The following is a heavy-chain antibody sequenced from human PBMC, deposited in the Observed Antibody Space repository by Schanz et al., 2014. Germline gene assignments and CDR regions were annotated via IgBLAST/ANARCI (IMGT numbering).Heavy chain of an antibody. CDR2: ISYDGNNE. V-gene: IGHV3-30*18. J-gene: IGHJ4*02. Sequence: VQLLESGGGLVQPGGSLRLSCVASGFTFSSYAMSWVRQAPGKGLEWVAVISYDGNNEDYADSVKGRFSISRDNSQNTLYLQMDSLRPEDTAVYFCAKDTGYCHGGACYCFEYWGLGILVTVSS. CDR3: AKDTGYCHGGACYCFEY. CDR1: GFTFSSYA. D-gene: IGHD2-8*02.